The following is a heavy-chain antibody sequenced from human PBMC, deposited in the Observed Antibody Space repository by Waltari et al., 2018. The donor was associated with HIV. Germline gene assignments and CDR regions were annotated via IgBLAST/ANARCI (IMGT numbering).Heavy chain of an antibody. CDR3: ARTNYYDY. CDR1: GFTFSTYG. D-gene: IGHD2-8*01. Sequence: EVHLVQSGGGLVQPGESLRLSCEASGFTFSTYGMNWVCQAPGRGLEYVAGISSNGGTTSYANSVKGRFTISRDNSKNTLYLQMGSLRAEDTAVYYCARTNYYDYWGQGALVTVSS. V-gene: IGHV3-64*01. J-gene: IGHJ4*02. CDR2: ISSNGGTT.